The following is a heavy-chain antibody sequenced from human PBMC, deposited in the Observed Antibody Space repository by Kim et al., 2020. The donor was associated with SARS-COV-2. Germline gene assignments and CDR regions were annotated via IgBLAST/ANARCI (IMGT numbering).Heavy chain of an antibody. Sequence: ANSVKGRFTISRDKSENTLYLQMNSLRAEDTAVYYCARALGGSYYYGMDVWGQGTTVTVSS. J-gene: IGHJ6*02. CDR3: ARALGGSYYYGMDV. V-gene: IGHV3-30*01. D-gene: IGHD1-26*01.